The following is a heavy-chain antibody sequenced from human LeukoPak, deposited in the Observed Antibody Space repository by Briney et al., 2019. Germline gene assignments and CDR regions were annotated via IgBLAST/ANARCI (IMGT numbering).Heavy chain of an antibody. V-gene: IGHV4-38-2*02. D-gene: IGHD1-26*01. CDR2: IYHSGST. Sequence: PSETLSLTCTVSDDSITMYYWTWIRQPPGKGLEWIGSIYHSGSTYYNPSLKSRVTISVDTSKNQFSLKLSTVTAADTAVYYCASIGSYWEVYWGQGTLVTVSS. J-gene: IGHJ4*02. CDR3: ASIGSYWEVY. CDR1: DDSITMYY.